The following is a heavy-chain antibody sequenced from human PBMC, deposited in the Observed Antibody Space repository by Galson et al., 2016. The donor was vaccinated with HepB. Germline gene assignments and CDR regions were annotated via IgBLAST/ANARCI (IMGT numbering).Heavy chain of an antibody. J-gene: IGHJ4*02. CDR2: ITEDSSVN. D-gene: IGHD3-10*01. Sequence: SLRLSCAASGISFSNYWMTWVRQAPGKGQEWVANITEDSSVNYYVDSVKGRFIISRKNAKNALYLQLNSLRAEDTAVYYCARDVNYGIFDRWGQGTLVTVSS. CDR1: GISFSNYW. CDR3: ARDVNYGIFDR. V-gene: IGHV3-7*01.